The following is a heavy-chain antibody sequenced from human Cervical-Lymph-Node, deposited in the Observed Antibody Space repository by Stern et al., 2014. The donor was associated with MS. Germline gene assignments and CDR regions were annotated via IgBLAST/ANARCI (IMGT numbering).Heavy chain of an antibody. CDR3: ATGLSTISFLLRH. CDR1: GYTLSSYA. Sequence: QVQLVQSGAEVKKPGASVKVSCRASGYTLSSYAMHWVRQAPGQRLEWMGRINGGNGDTQYSQKVQRRLNGTRDISAHIAYMELSSLTSEDTAVYYCATGLSTISFLLRHLGQGTLVTVSS. V-gene: IGHV1-3*01. J-gene: IGHJ1*01. CDR2: INGGNGDT. D-gene: IGHD2-2*01.